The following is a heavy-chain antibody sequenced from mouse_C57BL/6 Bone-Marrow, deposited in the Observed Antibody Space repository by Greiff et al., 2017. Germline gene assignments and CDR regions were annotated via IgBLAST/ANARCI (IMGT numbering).Heavy chain of an antibody. CDR1: GFSLTSHG. J-gene: IGHJ1*03. CDR2: IWRGGST. D-gene: IGHD2-10*01. CDR3: AKTFYGNYWYFDV. V-gene: IGHV2-5*01. Sequence: QVQLQQSGPGLVQPSQSLSITCTVSGFSLTSHGVHWVRQSPGKGLEWLGVIWRGGSTDYNAAFMSRLSITKNNSKSQVFLKMNSLQADDTAIYYCAKTFYGNYWYFDVWGTGTTVTVSS.